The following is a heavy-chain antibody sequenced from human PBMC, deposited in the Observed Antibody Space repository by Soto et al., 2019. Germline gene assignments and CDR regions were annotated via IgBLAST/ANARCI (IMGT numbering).Heavy chain of an antibody. CDR2: ISWDGGST. CDR1: GFTFDDYA. V-gene: IGHV3-43D*04. CDR3: TMVRVRRDDYCMDV. D-gene: IGHD3-10*01. Sequence: EVQLVESGGVVVQPGGSLRLSCAASGFTFDDYAMHWVRQAPGKGLEWVSLISWDGGSTYYADSVKGRFSISRDNSKHTQYLQKNSLRAEDTASYYCTMVRVRRDDYCMDVWGQGTTVTVSS. J-gene: IGHJ6*02.